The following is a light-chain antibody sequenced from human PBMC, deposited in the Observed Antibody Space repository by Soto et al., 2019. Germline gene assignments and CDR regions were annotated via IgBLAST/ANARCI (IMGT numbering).Light chain of an antibody. CDR1: QDIGNF. CDR2: DAS. V-gene: IGKV1-33*01. Sequence: DIQMTQSPSSLSASVGDRVTITCQASQDIGNFLNWYQQKPGKDPKLLIYDASNLETGVTSRFSGSASGTDFTFTISSLQPEDIATYYCQQDDNLPPFTFGPGTKVDIK. CDR3: QQDDNLPPFT. J-gene: IGKJ3*01.